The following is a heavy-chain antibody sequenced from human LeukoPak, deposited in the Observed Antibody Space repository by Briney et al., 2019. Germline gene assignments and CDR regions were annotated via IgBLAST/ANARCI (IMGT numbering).Heavy chain of an antibody. CDR3: AKFQSGGYSPLNDAFDI. Sequence: QSGGSLRLSCAASGFTFDDYAMHWVRQAPGKGLEWVSGISWNSGSIGYADSVKGRFTISRDNAKNSLYLQMNSLRAEDTALYYCAKFQSGGYSPLNDAFDIWGQGTMVTVSS. V-gene: IGHV3-9*01. J-gene: IGHJ3*02. CDR2: ISWNSGSI. D-gene: IGHD2-15*01. CDR1: GFTFDDYA.